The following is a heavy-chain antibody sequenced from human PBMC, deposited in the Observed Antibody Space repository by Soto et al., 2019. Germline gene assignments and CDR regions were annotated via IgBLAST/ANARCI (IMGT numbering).Heavy chain of an antibody. CDR2: INPNSGGT. Sequence: GASVKVSCKASGYTFTGYYMHWVRQAPGQGLEWMGWINPNSGGTNYAQKFQGWVTMTRDTSISTAYMELSRLRSDDTAVYYCARARCISTSCYSYYYYYGMDVWGQGTTVTVSS. J-gene: IGHJ6*02. D-gene: IGHD2-2*01. V-gene: IGHV1-2*04. CDR3: ARARCISTSCYSYYYYYGMDV. CDR1: GYTFTGYY.